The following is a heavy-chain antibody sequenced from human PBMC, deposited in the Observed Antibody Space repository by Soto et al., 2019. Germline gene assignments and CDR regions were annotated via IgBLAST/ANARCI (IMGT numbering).Heavy chain of an antibody. J-gene: IGHJ5*02. CDR3: ASDIGFSYSGSGSYYSRSSVWLDP. CDR2: INPNSGGT. D-gene: IGHD3-10*01. CDR1: GYTFTGYY. Sequence: ASVKVSCKASGYTFTGYYMHWVRQAPGQGLEWMGWINPNSGGTNYAQKFQGWVTMTRDTSISTAYMELSRLRSDDTAVYYCASDIGFSYSGSGSYYSRSSVWLDPWGQGTLVTVGS. V-gene: IGHV1-2*04.